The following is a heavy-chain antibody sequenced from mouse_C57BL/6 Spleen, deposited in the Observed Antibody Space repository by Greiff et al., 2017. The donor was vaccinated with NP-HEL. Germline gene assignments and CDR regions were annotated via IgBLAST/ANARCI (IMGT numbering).Heavy chain of an antibody. CDR1: GFTFSDFY. J-gene: IGHJ2*01. V-gene: IGHV7-1*01. D-gene: IGHD1-1*01. CDR2: SRNKANDYTT. Sequence: EVHLVESGGGLVQSGRSLRLSCATSGFTFSDFYMEWVRQAPGKGLEWIAASRNKANDYTTEYSASVKGRFIVSRDTSQSILYLQMNALRAEDTAIYYCARDADYGSFDYWGQGTTLTVSS. CDR3: ARDADYGSFDY.